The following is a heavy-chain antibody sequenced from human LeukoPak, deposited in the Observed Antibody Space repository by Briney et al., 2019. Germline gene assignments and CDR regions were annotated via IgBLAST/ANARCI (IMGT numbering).Heavy chain of an antibody. V-gene: IGHV1-69*01. J-gene: IGHJ4*02. CDR2: IIPIFGTA. CDR1: GGTFSSYA. CDR3: ARDLVGSRTGYSSGAWDY. D-gene: IGHD3/OR15-3a*01. Sequence: SVKVSCKASGGTFSSYAISWVRQAPGQGLEWMGGIIPIFGTANYAQKFQGRVTITADESTSTAYMELSSLKSEDTAVYYCARDLVGSRTGYSSGAWDYWGQGTLVTVSS.